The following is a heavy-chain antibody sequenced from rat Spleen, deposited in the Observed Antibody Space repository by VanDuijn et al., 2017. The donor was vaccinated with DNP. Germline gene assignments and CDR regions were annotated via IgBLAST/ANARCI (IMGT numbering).Heavy chain of an antibody. Sequence: EVQLVESGGGVVQPGRSLKLSCAASGFTFSDYNLAWVRQAPKKGLEWVATIHYDGSRTYYRDSVKGRFTISRDNAKSTLYLQMDSLRSEDTATYYCARHSGGYWGQGVMITVSS. CDR1: GFTFSDYN. CDR3: ARHSGGY. V-gene: IGHV5-7*01. CDR2: IHYDGSRT. J-gene: IGHJ2*01.